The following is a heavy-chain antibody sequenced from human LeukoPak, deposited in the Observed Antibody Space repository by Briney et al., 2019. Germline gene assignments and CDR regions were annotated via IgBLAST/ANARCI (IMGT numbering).Heavy chain of an antibody. D-gene: IGHD3-10*01. CDR3: ARGWYYGKDY. Sequence: PGGSLRLSCAASGFTFSNYWMHWVRQAPGKGLVWVSRINSDGSSTNYADSVKGRFTISRDNAKNTLYLQVNSLRAEDTAVYYCARGWYYGKDYWGQGTLVTVSS. CDR2: INSDGSST. J-gene: IGHJ4*02. CDR1: GFTFSNYW. V-gene: IGHV3-74*01.